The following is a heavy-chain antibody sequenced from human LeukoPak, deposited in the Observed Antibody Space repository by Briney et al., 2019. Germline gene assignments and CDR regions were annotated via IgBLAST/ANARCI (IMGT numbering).Heavy chain of an antibody. J-gene: IGHJ2*01. CDR3: AREELLWGYWYFDL. D-gene: IGHD1-26*01. V-gene: IGHV4-39*02. Sequence: SETLSLTCTVSGGSISSSSYYWGWIRQPPGTGLEWIGSIYYSGSTYYNPSLKSRVTISVDTSKNQFSLKLSSVTAADTAVYYCAREELLWGYWYFDLWGRGTLVTVSS. CDR2: IYYSGST. CDR1: GGSISSSSYY.